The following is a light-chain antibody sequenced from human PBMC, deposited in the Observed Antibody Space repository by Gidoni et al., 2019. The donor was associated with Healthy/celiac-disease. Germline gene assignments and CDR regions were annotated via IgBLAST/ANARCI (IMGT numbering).Light chain of an antibody. V-gene: IGKV2-30*01. CDR2: KVS. CDR3: MQGTHEYT. J-gene: IGKJ2*01. CDR1: QSLVYSDGTT. Sequence: DVVMTPSPLSLPVTRGQPAPISCRSSQSLVYSDGTTQSPRRLIYKVSNRDSGVPDRFSGSGSGTDFTLKSSRVEAEDVGGYYCMQGTHEYTFXQXTKLEIK.